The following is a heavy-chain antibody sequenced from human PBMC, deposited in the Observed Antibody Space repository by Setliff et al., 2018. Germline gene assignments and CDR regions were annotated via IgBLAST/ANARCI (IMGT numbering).Heavy chain of an antibody. J-gene: IGHJ1*01. V-gene: IGHV3-33*01. CDR3: ARDRDDGSSFAEYFQH. Sequence: LSLTCAASGFTFRSYAMHWVRQAPGKGLEWVAIIWYDGRNKYYADSVYGRFTVSRDNSKNTLYLQMNSLRVEDTAVYYCARDRDDGSSFAEYFQHWGQGTLVTVSS. CDR2: IWYDGRNK. D-gene: IGHD6-6*01. CDR1: GFTFRSYA.